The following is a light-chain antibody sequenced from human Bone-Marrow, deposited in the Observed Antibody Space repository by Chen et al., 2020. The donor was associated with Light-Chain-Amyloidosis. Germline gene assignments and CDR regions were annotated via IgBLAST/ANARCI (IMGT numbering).Light chain of an antibody. V-gene: IGLV1-40*01. CDR1: RSNIEAPYD. J-gene: IGLJ2*01. CDR3: QSYDTRLRGSV. Sequence: QSVLTHPPSVSGAPGQRVTISCPGSRSNIEAPYDVHWYQQLPGTAPKLLIYGNNNRPSGVPDRFSGSKSGSSASLAITGLRADDEADYYCQSYDTRLRGSVFGGGTRLTVL. CDR2: GNN.